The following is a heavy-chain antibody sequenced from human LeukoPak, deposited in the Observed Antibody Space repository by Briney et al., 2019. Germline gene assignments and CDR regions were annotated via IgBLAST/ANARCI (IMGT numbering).Heavy chain of an antibody. J-gene: IGHJ4*02. CDR3: ARAEIARLGSGVDY. V-gene: IGHV1-2*02. CDR2: INPKSGGT. D-gene: IGHD3-3*01. CDR1: GSTYTDYY. Sequence: ASVKVSCKASGSTYTDYYLHWVRQAPGQGLEWMGWINPKSGGTNYAQQFQGRVTMTRDTSIKTAYMELNRLRTGEPAVYYCARAEIARLGSGVDYWGQGTLVTVSS.